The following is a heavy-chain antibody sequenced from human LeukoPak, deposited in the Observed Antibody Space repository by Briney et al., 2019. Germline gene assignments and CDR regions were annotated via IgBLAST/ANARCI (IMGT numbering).Heavy chain of an antibody. V-gene: IGHV3-30*04. CDR2: ISYDGSNK. D-gene: IGHD2-8*01. Sequence: PGRSLRLSCAASGFTFSSYAMHWVRQAPGKGLEWVAVISYDGSNKYYADSVKGRFTISRDNSKNTLYLQMDSLRAEDTAVYYCARGPTNGQAFDYWGQGTLVSVSS. CDR3: ARGPTNGQAFDY. CDR1: GFTFSSYA. J-gene: IGHJ4*02.